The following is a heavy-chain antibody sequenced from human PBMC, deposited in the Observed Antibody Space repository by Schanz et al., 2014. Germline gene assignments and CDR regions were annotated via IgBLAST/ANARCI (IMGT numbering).Heavy chain of an antibody. CDR2: ISSTSTYL. D-gene: IGHD3-16*01. Sequence: EVQLVESGGGLVKPGDSLRLSCAASGFTFSSYTMKWVRQAPGKGLEWVSSISSTSTYLYYADSVKGRFTISRDSARNSLYLQMSSLRAEDTAVYYCARGTPFLCDYWGQGTHVTVSS. J-gene: IGHJ4*02. V-gene: IGHV3-21*01. CDR3: ARGTPFLCDY. CDR1: GFTFSSYT.